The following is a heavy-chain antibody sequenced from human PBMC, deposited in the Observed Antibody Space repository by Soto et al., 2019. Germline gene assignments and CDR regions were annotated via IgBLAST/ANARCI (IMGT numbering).Heavy chain of an antibody. CDR2: IYYSGST. CDR1: GGSISSSSYY. V-gene: IGHV4-39*01. Sequence: PSETLSLTCTVSGGSISSSSYYWGWIRQPPGKGLEWIGSIYYSGSTYYNPSLKSRVTISVDTSKNQFSLKLSSLTAADTAVYFCARRMGQRGYYYYYYMDVWGKGTTVTVSS. CDR3: ARRMGQRGYYYYYYMDV. D-gene: IGHD1-1*01. J-gene: IGHJ6*03.